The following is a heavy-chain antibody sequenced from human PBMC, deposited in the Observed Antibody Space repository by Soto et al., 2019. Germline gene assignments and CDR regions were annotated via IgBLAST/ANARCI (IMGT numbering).Heavy chain of an antibody. D-gene: IGHD2-2*01. J-gene: IGHJ5*02. CDR2: ISGSGGST. CDR1: GFTFSSYA. V-gene: IGHV3-23*01. CDR3: AKGPYQLLWSNWFDP. Sequence: EVQLLESGGGLVQPGGSLRLSCAASGFTFSSYAMSWVRQAPGKGLEWVSAISGSGGSTYYADAVKGRFTISRDNSKNTLYLQMNSLRAGDTAVYYCAKGPYQLLWSNWFDPWGQGTLVTVSS.